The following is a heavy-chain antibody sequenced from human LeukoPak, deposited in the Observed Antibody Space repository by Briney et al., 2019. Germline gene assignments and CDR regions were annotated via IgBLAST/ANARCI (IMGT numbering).Heavy chain of an antibody. J-gene: IGHJ5*02. CDR1: GRSISSYH. V-gene: IGHV4-4*07. D-gene: IGHD6-13*01. CDR2: LSASGST. CDR3: ARDADGAAQFDP. Sequence: SETLSLTCTVSGRSISSYHWTWIRQPAGKGLEWIGRLSASGSTNFNPSLKSRVTISVDKSKKQFSPKVSSVTAADTAVYYCARDADGAAQFDPWGQGTLVTVSS.